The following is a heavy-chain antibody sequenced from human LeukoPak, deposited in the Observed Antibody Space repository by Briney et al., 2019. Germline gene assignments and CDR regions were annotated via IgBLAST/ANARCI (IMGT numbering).Heavy chain of an antibody. Sequence: GGFLRLSCAASGFTFSNYAMNWVRQAPGKGLEWVSTISGGGGSTYYADSVKGRFTISRDSSKNTLYLQMNSLRAEDTAVYYCAKDRSGQGDYFDYWGQGTLVTVSS. CDR2: ISGGGGST. CDR3: AKDRSGQGDYFDY. J-gene: IGHJ4*02. D-gene: IGHD2-15*01. V-gene: IGHV3-23*01. CDR1: GFTFSNYA.